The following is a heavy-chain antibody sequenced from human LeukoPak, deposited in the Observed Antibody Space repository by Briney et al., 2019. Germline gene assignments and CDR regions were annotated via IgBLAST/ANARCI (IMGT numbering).Heavy chain of an antibody. D-gene: IGHD5-18*01. V-gene: IGHV1-8*01. CDR2: MNPKSGHT. CDR1: EYTFTSDD. Sequence: ASVKVSCKASEYTFTSDDINWVRQATGQGLEWMGWMNPKSGHTGYAQKFQGRVTVTRNTSMNTAYMGLSSLRSEDTAVYYCARALRGYTYGQENFYYYHGMDVWGQGTTVTVSS. CDR3: ARALRGYTYGQENFYYYHGMDV. J-gene: IGHJ6*02.